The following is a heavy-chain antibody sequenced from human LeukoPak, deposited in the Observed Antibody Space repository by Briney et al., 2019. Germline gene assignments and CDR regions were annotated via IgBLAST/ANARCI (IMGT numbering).Heavy chain of an antibody. CDR1: GFTFSSCG. D-gene: IGHD1-26*01. V-gene: IGHV3-30*02. CDR2: TRYDGSDK. Sequence: PGGSPRLSCEASGFTFSSCGMHWVRQAPGKGLEWVAYTRYDGSDKYYIDSVKGRFTIARDNSKETLYLQMTSLRPDDTAVYFCAKDEGVGASYFDYWGQGTLVAVSS. CDR3: AKDEGVGASYFDY. J-gene: IGHJ4*02.